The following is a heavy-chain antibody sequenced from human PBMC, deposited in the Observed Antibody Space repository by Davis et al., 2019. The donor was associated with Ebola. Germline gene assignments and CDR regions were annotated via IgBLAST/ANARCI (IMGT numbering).Heavy chain of an antibody. Sequence: SVKVSCKASGGTFSSYAISWVRQAPGQGLEWMGRIIPILGIANYAQKFQGRVTITADKSTSTAYMELSSLRSEDTAVYYCAEEVYSRLSHVRGYYYGMDVWGQGTTVTVSS. CDR2: IIPILGIA. CDR3: AEEVYSRLSHVRGYYYGMDV. CDR1: GGTFSSYA. J-gene: IGHJ6*02. V-gene: IGHV1-69*04. D-gene: IGHD6-13*01.